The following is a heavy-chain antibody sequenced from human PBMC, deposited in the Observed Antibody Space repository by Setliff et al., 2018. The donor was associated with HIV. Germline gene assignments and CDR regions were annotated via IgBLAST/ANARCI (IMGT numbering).Heavy chain of an antibody. J-gene: IGHJ3*02. CDR1: GYTFTTYG. CDR2: ISASSDNT. CDR3: ARGQLDRHLRSDVPFDI. Sequence: WASVKVSCKASGYTFTTYGFNWVRQAPGQGLEWMGWISASSDNTNYAQKFQGRVTLTTDTSTNTVYMELKSLRSGDTAVYFCARGQLDRHLRSDVPFDIWGQGTMVTVSS. V-gene: IGHV1-18*01. D-gene: IGHD1-1*01.